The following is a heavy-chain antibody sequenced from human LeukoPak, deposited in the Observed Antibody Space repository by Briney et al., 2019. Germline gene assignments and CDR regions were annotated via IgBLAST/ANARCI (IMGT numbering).Heavy chain of an antibody. Sequence: ETLSLTCAVYGGSFSGYYWSWVRQAPGKGLEWVANIKQDGSKKNYVDSVKGRFAISRDNGKNSLYLQMNSLRAEDTAVYYRAGRSGSFDCWGQGTLVTVSS. CDR2: IKQDGSKK. CDR3: AGRSGSFDC. D-gene: IGHD3-10*01. J-gene: IGHJ4*02. V-gene: IGHV3-7*01. CDR1: GGSFSGYY.